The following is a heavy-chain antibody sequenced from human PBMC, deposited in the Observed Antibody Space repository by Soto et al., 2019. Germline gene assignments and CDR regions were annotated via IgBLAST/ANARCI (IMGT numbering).Heavy chain of an antibody. V-gene: IGHV3-23*01. CDR3: AKRVEYSSSTHYFDY. CDR1: GFTFSRYA. Sequence: EVQLLESGGGLVQPGGSLRLACAASGFTFSRYAMSWVRQTPGKGLEWVSAISDSGGTTYYADSVKGRFTISRDSSKNTLSLQMNSLRAEDTAVYYCAKRVEYSSSTHYFDYWGQGTLVTVSS. CDR2: ISDSGGTT. J-gene: IGHJ4*02. D-gene: IGHD6-6*01.